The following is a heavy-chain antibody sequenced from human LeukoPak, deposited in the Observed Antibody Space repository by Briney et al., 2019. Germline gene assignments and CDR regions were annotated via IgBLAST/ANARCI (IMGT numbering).Heavy chain of an antibody. CDR2: IYYTGSI. V-gene: IGHV4-28*05. CDR1: GSSIASRNW. J-gene: IGHJ5*02. Sequence: SETLSLTCSVSGSSIASRNWWGWIRQPPGKGLEWIGYIYYTGSIYYNPSLKSRVTMSVDTSKNQFSLRLSSVTAVDTAVYYCAKITPGDYARERFNWFDPWGQGTLVTVSS. CDR3: AKITPGDYARERFNWFDP. D-gene: IGHD4-17*01.